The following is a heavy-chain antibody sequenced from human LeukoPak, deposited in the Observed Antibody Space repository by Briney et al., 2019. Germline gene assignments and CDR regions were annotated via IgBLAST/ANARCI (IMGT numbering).Heavy chain of an antibody. CDR1: GYTFTSYY. V-gene: IGHV1-46*01. D-gene: IGHD2-2*01. CDR3: ARASWDIVVVPAAIGGWFDP. CDR2: INPSGGST. J-gene: IGHJ5*02. Sequence: ASLKVSCTASGYTFTSYYMHWVRQAPGQGLEWMGIINPSGGSTSYAQKFQGRVTMTRDMSTSTVYMELSSLRSEDTAVYYCARASWDIVVVPAAIGGWFDPWGQGTLVTVSS.